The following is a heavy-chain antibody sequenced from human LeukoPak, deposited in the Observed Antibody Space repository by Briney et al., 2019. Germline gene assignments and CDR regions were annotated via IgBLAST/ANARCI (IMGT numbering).Heavy chain of an antibody. J-gene: IGHJ3*02. CDR2: ISAYNGNT. D-gene: IGHD6-13*01. CDR1: GYTFTSYG. V-gene: IGHV1-18*01. Sequence: ASVKVSCKASGYTFTSYGISWVRQAPGQGLEWMGWISAYNGNTNYAQKLQGRVTMTTDTSTSTAYMELRSLRADDTALYYCARETQQRQLSNPFEIWGQGTMVTVSS. CDR3: ARETQQRQLSNPFEI.